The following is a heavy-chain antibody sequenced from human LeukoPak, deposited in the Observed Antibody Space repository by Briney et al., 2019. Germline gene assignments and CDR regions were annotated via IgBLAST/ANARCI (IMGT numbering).Heavy chain of an antibody. D-gene: IGHD6-13*01. J-gene: IGHJ6*02. Sequence: ASVKVSCKASGYTFTSYGISWVRQAPGQGLEWLGWISPYNGNTNYAQKFQGRVTMTTDTSTSTAYMELRSLRSDDTAVYYCARDEGISAAGTGAYYYCYYGMDVWGQGTTVTVSS. CDR2: ISPYNGNT. CDR3: ARDEGISAAGTGAYYYCYYGMDV. V-gene: IGHV1-18*04. CDR1: GYTFTSYG.